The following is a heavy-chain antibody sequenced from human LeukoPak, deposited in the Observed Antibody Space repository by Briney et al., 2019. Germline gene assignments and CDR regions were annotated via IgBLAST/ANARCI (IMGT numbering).Heavy chain of an antibody. Sequence: QPGGSLRLSCAASEFTFNRYWMSWVRQAPGKGLEWVAHIKKDGSEKYYVDSVKGRFTISRDNAKNSVHLQMNSLRAEDTAVYYCARGLAAPDYWGQGTLVTVSS. D-gene: IGHD6-13*01. CDR3: ARGLAAPDY. V-gene: IGHV3-7*03. CDR2: IKKDGSEK. J-gene: IGHJ4*02. CDR1: EFTFNRYW.